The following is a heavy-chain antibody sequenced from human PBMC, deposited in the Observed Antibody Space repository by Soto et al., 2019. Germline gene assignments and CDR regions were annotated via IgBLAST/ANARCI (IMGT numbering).Heavy chain of an antibody. D-gene: IGHD1-20*01. Sequence: EVQLLESGGGLVQPGGSLRLSCAASGITFSSYAMSWVRQAAGKGLERISAVSGSGGSTYYADSVKGRFTISRDNSKDTLYLQRNNLRAEDTAVYYCPNPPDYNCNDSWAQATLVTFSS. CDR2: VSGSGGST. CDR3: PNPPDYNCNDS. J-gene: IGHJ5*01. V-gene: IGHV3-23*01. CDR1: GITFSSYA.